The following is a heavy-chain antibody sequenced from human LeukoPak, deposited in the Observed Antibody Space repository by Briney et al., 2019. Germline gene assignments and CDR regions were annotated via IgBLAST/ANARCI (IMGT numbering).Heavy chain of an antibody. D-gene: IGHD3-10*01. CDR2: IYYSGST. Sequence: SETLSLTCTVSGGSISSSSYYWGWIRQPPGKGLEWIGSIYYSGSTYYNPSLKSRVTISVDTSKNQFSLKLSSVTAADTAVYYCAGRVESMVPAVIMKWCDPWGEGTLVTVSS. V-gene: IGHV4-39*01. J-gene: IGHJ5*02. CDR3: AGRVESMVPAVIMKWCDP. CDR1: GGSISSSSYY.